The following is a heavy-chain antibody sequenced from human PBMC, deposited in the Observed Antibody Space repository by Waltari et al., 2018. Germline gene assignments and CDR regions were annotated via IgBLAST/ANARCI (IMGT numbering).Heavy chain of an antibody. CDR3: ASRGELVAGWYH. V-gene: IGHV3-48*02. CDR2: VDSIGTTI. J-gene: IGHJ5*02. D-gene: IGHD6-19*01. CDR1: GFTFSSSS. Sequence: EVQLVESGGGLVQLGGCLRLSCAASGFTFSSSSMNWVRQAPGKGLEWVSYVDSIGTTIYYADSVKGRFTISRDKAKNSLYLQMDSLRDEDTAVYYCASRGELVAGWYHWGQGALVTVSS.